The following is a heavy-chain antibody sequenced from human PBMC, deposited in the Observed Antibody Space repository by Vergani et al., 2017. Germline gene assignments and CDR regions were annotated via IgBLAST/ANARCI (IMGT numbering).Heavy chain of an antibody. CDR2: INPNSGGT. J-gene: IGHJ4*02. D-gene: IGHD3-22*01. CDR3: ASDEGYYGSSGFDD. CDR1: GYTFTGYY. V-gene: IGHV1-2*02. Sequence: QVQLVQSGAEVKKPGASVKISCKASGYTFTGYYMPWVRQAPGQGLEWMGWINPNSGGTNYAQKFQGRVTMTRDKSISTAYMERSRLRSYDTAVYYCASDEGYYGSSGFDDWGQGTLVTVSS.